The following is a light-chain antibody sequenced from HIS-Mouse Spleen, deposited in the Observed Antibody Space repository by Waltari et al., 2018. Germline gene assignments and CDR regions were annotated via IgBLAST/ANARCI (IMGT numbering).Light chain of an antibody. CDR1: QDISNY. CDR2: DAS. V-gene: IGKV1-33*01. J-gene: IGKJ4*01. CDR3: QQYDNLPLT. Sequence: DIQMTQSPSPLSASVGDRVTITCQASQDISNYLNWYQQKPGKAPKLLIYDASNLKTGLPSRFSGSGSGTDFTFTISSLQPEDIATYYCQQYDNLPLTFGGGTKVEIK.